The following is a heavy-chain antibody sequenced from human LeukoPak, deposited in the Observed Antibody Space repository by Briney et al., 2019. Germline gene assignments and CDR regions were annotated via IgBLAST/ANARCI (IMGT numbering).Heavy chain of an antibody. CDR2: ITSDASYT. Sequence: PGGSLRLSYATSGFTFRSHALTWVRQAPGKGPEWVSAITSDASYTYYADSVKGRFTISRDDSKNTVYLQMNGLRAEDTAVYYCAKGGGSSYGRYCFDDWGQGTLVTVSS. J-gene: IGHJ4*02. CDR3: AKGGGSSYGRYCFDD. CDR1: GFTFRSHA. V-gene: IGHV3-23*01. D-gene: IGHD5-18*01.